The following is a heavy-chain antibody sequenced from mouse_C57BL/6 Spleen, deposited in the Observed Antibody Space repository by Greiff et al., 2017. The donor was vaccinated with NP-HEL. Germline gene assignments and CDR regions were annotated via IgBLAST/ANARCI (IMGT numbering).Heavy chain of an antibody. D-gene: IGHD1-1*01. Sequence: QVQLQQSGPELVKPGASVKISCKASGYAFSSSWMNWVKQRPGKGLEWIGRIYPGDGDTNYNGKFKGKATLTADKSSSTAYMQLSSLTSEDSAVYFCARGDYYGSSYGWYFDVWGTGTTVTVSS. CDR1: GYAFSSSW. CDR3: ARGDYYGSSYGWYFDV. V-gene: IGHV1-82*01. CDR2: IYPGDGDT. J-gene: IGHJ1*03.